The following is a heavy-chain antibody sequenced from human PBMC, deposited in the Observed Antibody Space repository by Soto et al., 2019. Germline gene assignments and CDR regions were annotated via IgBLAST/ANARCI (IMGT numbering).Heavy chain of an antibody. CDR2: ISDAGSTT. CDR1: GFNFKKYW. D-gene: IGHD1-20*01. V-gene: IGHV3-74*01. J-gene: IGHJ4*02. CDR3: HSSVVITPNVGLEY. Sequence: GGSLRLSCAASGFNFKKYWMHWVRQAPGKGLEWVSRISDAGSTTTYADSVKGRFTISRDNAKNTLFLQMNSLRAEDTAVYYCHSSVVITPNVGLEYWGQGTQVTSPQ.